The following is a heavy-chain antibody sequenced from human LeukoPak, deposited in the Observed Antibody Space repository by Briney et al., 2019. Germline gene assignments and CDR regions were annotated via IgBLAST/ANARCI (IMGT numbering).Heavy chain of an antibody. CDR3: ARATPDRTYNWNYVDIVGVFDY. CDR2: IYYSGST. D-gene: IGHD1-7*01. CDR1: GGSISSSSYY. J-gene: IGHJ4*02. Sequence: TSETLSLTCTVSGGSISSSSYYWGWIRQPPGKGLEWIGSIYYSGSTYYNPSLKSRVTISVDTSKNQFSLKLSSVTAADTAVYYCARATPDRTYNWNYVDIVGVFDYWGQGTLVTVSS. V-gene: IGHV4-39*01.